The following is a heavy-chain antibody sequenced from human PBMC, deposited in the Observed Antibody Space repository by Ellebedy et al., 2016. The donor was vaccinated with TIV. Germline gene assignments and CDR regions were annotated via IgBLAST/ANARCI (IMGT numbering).Heavy chain of an antibody. D-gene: IGHD5-18*01. Sequence: ASVKVSCKASGYLFTAFYVYWVRQAPGQGLEWVGVINPRGGYTRVAEKYQGRVTITRDTSANTVYMELYSLRSAATAAYYCAGEGREGDAVMAFLGYWGQGTLVTVSS. CDR3: AGEGREGDAVMAFLGY. V-gene: IGHV1-46*01. J-gene: IGHJ4*02. CDR1: GYLFTAFY. CDR2: INPRGGYT.